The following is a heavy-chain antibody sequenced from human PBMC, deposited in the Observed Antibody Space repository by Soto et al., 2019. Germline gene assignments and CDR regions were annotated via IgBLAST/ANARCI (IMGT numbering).Heavy chain of an antibody. CDR2: IKEDGDDK. V-gene: IGHV3-7*01. D-gene: IGHD3-16*01. CDR3: ARTKGAVAFDI. Sequence: PGGSLRLSCAASGFTFNNYWMSWVRQAPGKGLEWVANIKEDGDDKYYVDSVKGRFTISRDNTENSLYLQMNSLRAQDTAVYYCARTKGAVAFDIWGQGTMVTVSS. J-gene: IGHJ3*02. CDR1: GFTFNNYW.